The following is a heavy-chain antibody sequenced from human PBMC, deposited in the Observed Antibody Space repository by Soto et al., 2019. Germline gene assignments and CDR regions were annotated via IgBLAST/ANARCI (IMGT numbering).Heavy chain of an antibody. Sequence: QVQLVESGGGVVQPGRSLRLSCAASGFTFSRYGMHWVRQAPGKGLEWVAVISYDGNNKYYEDSVKGRFNISRDNSKNTLYLQMNSLGAEDTAVYYCAKDLNYDFWSGYGWVYYCGMDVWGQGTTVTVSS. D-gene: IGHD3-3*01. CDR3: AKDLNYDFWSGYGWVYYCGMDV. V-gene: IGHV3-30*18. J-gene: IGHJ6*02. CDR1: GFTFSRYG. CDR2: ISYDGNNK.